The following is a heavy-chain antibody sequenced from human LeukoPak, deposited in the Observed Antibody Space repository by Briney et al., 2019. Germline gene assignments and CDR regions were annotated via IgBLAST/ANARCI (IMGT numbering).Heavy chain of an antibody. V-gene: IGHV3-53*01. CDR3: ARGDERGLWRRGWFDP. J-gene: IGHJ5*02. CDR2: IYSGGST. CDR1: GFTVSSNY. Sequence: PGGSLRLSCAASGFTVSSNYMSWVRQAPGKGLEWVSVIYSGGSTYYADSVKGRFTISRDNSKNTLYLQMNSLRAEDTAVYYCARGDERGLWRRGWFDPWGQGTLVTVSS. D-gene: IGHD2-21*01.